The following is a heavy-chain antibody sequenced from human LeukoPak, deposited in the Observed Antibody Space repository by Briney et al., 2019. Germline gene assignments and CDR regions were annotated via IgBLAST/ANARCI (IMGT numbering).Heavy chain of an antibody. V-gene: IGHV3-33*06. Sequence: GRSLRLSCAASGFTFSSYGMHWVRQAPGKGLEWVAVIWYDGSNKYYADSVKGRFTISRDNSKNTLYLQMNSLRAEDTAVYYCAKGAVAGTFLCDYWGQGTLVTFSS. CDR2: IWYDGSNK. CDR3: AKGAVAGTFLCDY. D-gene: IGHD6-19*01. CDR1: GFTFSSYG. J-gene: IGHJ4*02.